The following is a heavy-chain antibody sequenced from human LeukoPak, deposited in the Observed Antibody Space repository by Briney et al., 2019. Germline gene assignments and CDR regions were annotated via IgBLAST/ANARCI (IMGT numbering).Heavy chain of an antibody. Sequence: GGSLRLSCAASGFTFSSYGMSWVRQAPGKGLEWVSAISGSGGSTYYADSVKGRSTISRDNSKNTLYLQMNSLRAEDTAVYYCAKDGRQIRYFDWLFDYWGQGTLVTVSS. D-gene: IGHD3-9*01. CDR2: ISGSGGST. V-gene: IGHV3-23*01. CDR3: AKDGRQIRYFDWLFDY. J-gene: IGHJ4*02. CDR1: GFTFSSYG.